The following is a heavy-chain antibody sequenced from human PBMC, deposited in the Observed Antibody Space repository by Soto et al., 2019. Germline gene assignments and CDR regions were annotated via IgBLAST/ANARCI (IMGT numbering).Heavy chain of an antibody. V-gene: IGHV3-23*01. Sequence: GGSLRLSCAASGFSVSRYAMMWVRQPPGKGQEWVAGMTGSGGDIRYADPVKGRFTISKDNSKNTLYLQMNSLRAEDTAIYYCAKDAVYGDGLWLAGNWGQGTLVTVSS. CDR2: MTGSGGDI. CDR3: AKDAVYGDGLWLAGN. CDR1: GFSVSRYA. J-gene: IGHJ4*02. D-gene: IGHD2-21*02.